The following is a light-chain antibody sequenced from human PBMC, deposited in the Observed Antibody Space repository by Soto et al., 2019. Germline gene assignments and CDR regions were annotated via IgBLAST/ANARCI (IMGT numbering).Light chain of an antibody. CDR3: SSYTSSDTYV. Sequence: QPVLTQPASVSGSPGQSIAISCTGTSSDVGGYNYVSWYQQHPGKAPKLMIYDVSNRPSGVSNRFSGSTSGNTASLTISGLQAEDEADYYCSSYTSSDTYVFGTGTKLTVL. CDR1: SSDVGGYNY. CDR2: DVS. J-gene: IGLJ1*01. V-gene: IGLV2-14*01.